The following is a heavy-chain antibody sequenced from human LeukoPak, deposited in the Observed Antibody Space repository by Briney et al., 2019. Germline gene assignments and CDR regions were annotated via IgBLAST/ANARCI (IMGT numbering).Heavy chain of an antibody. V-gene: IGHV3-23*01. D-gene: IGHD2-8*01. CDR3: ARWSKTAWYFDL. J-gene: IGHJ2*01. Sequence: GGSLRLSCAASGFTFSSYWMSWVRQAPGKGLEWVSAISGSGGSTYYADSVKGRFTISRDNSKNTLYLQMTSLRGEDTAVYYCARWSKTAWYFDLWGRGTLVTVSS. CDR2: ISGSGGST. CDR1: GFTFSSYW.